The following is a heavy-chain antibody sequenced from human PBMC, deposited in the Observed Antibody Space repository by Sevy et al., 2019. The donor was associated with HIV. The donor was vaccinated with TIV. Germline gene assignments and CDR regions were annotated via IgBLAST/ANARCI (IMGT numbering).Heavy chain of an antibody. CDR2: ISGSSNYI. J-gene: IGHJ4*02. CDR1: EFTFSSYN. D-gene: IGHD1-26*01. Sequence: GGSLRLSCAASEFTFSSYNMNWVRQAPGKGLEWVSSISGSSNYIYYAESVKGRFRISRDNVKDTPYLQMNSLRADDTAVYYCARGPPDGSYDYFDYWGQGTLVTVSS. V-gene: IGHV3-21*06. CDR3: ARGPPDGSYDYFDY.